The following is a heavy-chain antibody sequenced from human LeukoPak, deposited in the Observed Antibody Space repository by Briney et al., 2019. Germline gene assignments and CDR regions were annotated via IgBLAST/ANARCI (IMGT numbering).Heavy chain of an antibody. CDR3: SRDRSVSARLFDY. D-gene: IGHD6-6*01. CDR1: GGSISSIVFY. V-gene: IGHV4-39*07. CDR2: IYYSGST. Sequence: SETLSLTCAVSGGSISSIVFYWGWIRQPPGKGLEWIGSIYYSGSTYYNPSLKSRVTISVDTSKNQFSLKLSSVTAADTAVYYCSRDRSVSARLFDYWGQGTLVTVSP. J-gene: IGHJ4*02.